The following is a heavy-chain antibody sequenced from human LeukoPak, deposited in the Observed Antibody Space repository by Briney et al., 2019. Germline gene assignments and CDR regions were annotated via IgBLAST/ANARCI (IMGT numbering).Heavy chain of an antibody. J-gene: IGHJ3*02. D-gene: IGHD2-2*01. CDR3: AREGGGTEGYCSSTSCYGAFDI. V-gene: IGHV3-30-3*01. CDR2: ISYDGSNK. CDR1: GFTFSSYA. Sequence: GGSLRLSCAASGFTFSSYAMHWVRQAPGKGLEWVAVISYDGSNKYYADSVKGRFTISRDNSKNTLYLQMNSLRAEDTAVYYCAREGGGTEGYCSSTSCYGAFDIWGQGTMVTVSS.